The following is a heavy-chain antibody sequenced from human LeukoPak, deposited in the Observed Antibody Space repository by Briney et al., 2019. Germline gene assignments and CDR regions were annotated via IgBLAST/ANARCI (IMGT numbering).Heavy chain of an antibody. CDR2: ISGSGNST. J-gene: IGHJ4*02. V-gene: IGHV3-23*01. D-gene: IGHD3-16*02. Sequence: GGSLSLSCAAQGLSFSSYCMSWVRQPPGKGLEWVSGISGSGNSTYHAHSMTGRSTIYRANTKNSLYMQMTSLRAEDTAVYYGAKVRYMGNYWDCWGQGTLVSVSS. CDR1: GLSFSSYC. CDR3: AKVRYMGNYWDC.